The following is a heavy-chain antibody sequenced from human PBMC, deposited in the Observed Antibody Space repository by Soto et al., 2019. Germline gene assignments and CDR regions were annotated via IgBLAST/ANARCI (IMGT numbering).Heavy chain of an antibody. CDR3: ARALAGTVTGRGAFGV. D-gene: IGHD6-19*01. CDR2: ISYSGFT. J-gene: IGHJ3*01. V-gene: IGHV4-31*03. Sequence: QVQLQESGQRLVKPSQTLSLTCTVSGGSSRNDNFYWSYLRQRPGKGLEWIVYISYSGFTFYHPSLKSRVGLSVDPSNNQFSLILNSVTAADTAVYYCARALAGTVTGRGAFGVCGRGTLVTVSS. CDR1: GGSSRNDNFY.